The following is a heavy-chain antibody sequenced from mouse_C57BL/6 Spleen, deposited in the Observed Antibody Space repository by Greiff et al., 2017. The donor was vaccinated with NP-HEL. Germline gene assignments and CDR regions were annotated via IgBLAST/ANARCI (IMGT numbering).Heavy chain of an antibody. V-gene: IGHV5-4*01. Sequence: EVKLQESGGGLVKPGGSLKLSCAASGFTFSSYAMSWVRQTPEKRLEWVATISDGGSYTYYPDNVKGRFTISRDNAKNNLYLQMSHLKSEDTAMYYCAREEGGYDYDGGTWFAYWGQGTLVTVSA. J-gene: IGHJ3*01. CDR1: GFTFSSYA. CDR2: ISDGGSYT. D-gene: IGHD2-4*01. CDR3: AREEGGYDYDGGTWFAY.